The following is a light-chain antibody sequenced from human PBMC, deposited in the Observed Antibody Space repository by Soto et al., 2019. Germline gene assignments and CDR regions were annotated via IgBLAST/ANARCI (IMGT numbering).Light chain of an antibody. CDR1: SSDVVGYNY. CDR3: SSYTSSSTRV. J-gene: IGLJ1*01. CDR2: EVS. Sequence: QSALTQPASVSGSPGQSITISCTGTSSDVVGYNYVSWYQQHPGKAPKLMIYEVSNRPSGVSNRFSGSKSGNTASLTISGLQAEDEVDYYCSSYTSSSTRVFGTGTKLTVL. V-gene: IGLV2-14*01.